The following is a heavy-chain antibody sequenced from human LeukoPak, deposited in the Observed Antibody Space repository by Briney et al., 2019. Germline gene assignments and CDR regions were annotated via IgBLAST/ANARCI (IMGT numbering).Heavy chain of an antibody. V-gene: IGHV1-8*03. CDR1: GYTFTSYD. CDR3: ARGLRGADAFDI. Sequence: ASVKVSCKASGYTFTSYDINWVRQATGQGLEWMGWMNPNSGNTGYAQKFQGRVTITRNTSISTAYMELSSLRSEDTAVYYCARGLRGADAFDIWGQGTMVTVSS. CDR2: MNPNSGNT. J-gene: IGHJ3*02. D-gene: IGHD3-16*01.